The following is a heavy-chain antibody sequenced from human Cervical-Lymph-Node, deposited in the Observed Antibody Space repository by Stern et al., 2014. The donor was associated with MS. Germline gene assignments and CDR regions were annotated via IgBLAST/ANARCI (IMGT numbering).Heavy chain of an antibody. J-gene: IGHJ5*02. CDR2: ISNDGSDQ. D-gene: IGHD1-26*01. CDR3: AKDAWEVHNWFGP. CDR1: GYTFSSYG. V-gene: IGHV3-30*18. Sequence: VQLVESGGGVVQPGNSLRLSCAASGYTFSSYGMPWGRQAPGTGLAWVAVISNDGSDQYYDDSVMGRFTISRDKSKNTVYLQMNSLRAEDTAVYYCAKDAWEVHNWFGPWGHGTLVTVSS.